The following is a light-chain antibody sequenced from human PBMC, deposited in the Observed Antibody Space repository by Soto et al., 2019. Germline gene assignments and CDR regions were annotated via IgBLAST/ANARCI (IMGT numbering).Light chain of an antibody. Sequence: QSALTQPASVSGSPGQSITISCTGTSSDVGGYNYVSWFQHLPGKAPKLIIYEVSHRPSGISNRFSGSKSGNTASLTIAGLQAEDEADYYCSSYTTSSPYVFGAGTKVTVL. CDR3: SSYTTSSPYV. V-gene: IGLV2-14*01. J-gene: IGLJ1*01. CDR1: SSDVGGYNY. CDR2: EVS.